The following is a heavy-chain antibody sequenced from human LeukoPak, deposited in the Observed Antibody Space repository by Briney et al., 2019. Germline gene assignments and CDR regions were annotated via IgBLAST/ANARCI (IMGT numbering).Heavy chain of an antibody. V-gene: IGHV3-74*01. CDR1: GFTLSGHW. CDR3: ARSDWFDP. CDR2: INSDESTT. Sequence: GGSLRLSCVASGFTLSGHWMHWVRQAPGKGRVWVSRINSDESTTVYADSVKGRCTISRDNAKNTLYLQMNSLTAEDTAVYYCARSDWFDPWGQGTLVTVSS. J-gene: IGHJ5*02.